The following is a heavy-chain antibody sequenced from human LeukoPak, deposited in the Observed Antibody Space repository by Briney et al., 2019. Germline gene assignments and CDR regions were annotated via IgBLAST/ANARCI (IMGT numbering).Heavy chain of an antibody. CDR3: ARLRVVVGTRGPQWFDP. Sequence: SGTLSLTCTVSGDSISSYYWSWIRQPAGKGLEWIVHMYTSGSTNYNPSLKSRVTMSVDTSKNQLSLKVRSATAADTAVYYCARLRVVVGTRGPQWFDPWGQGTLVTVSS. J-gene: IGHJ5*02. V-gene: IGHV4-4*07. CDR1: GDSISSYY. D-gene: IGHD1-1*01. CDR2: MYTSGST.